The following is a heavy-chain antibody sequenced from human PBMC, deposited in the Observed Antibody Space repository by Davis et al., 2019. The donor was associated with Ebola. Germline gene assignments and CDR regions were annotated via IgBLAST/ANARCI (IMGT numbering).Heavy chain of an antibody. CDR1: GFTFSRYW. Sequence: GESLKISCVASGFTFSRYWMSWVRQAPGKGLEWVANIKQDGSEKNYVDSVKGRFTISRDNAKNSLYLQMNSLRDEDTAVYYCASGGHYGVPLADYWGQGTLVTVSS. D-gene: IGHD4-17*01. J-gene: IGHJ4*02. CDR3: ASGGHYGVPLADY. V-gene: IGHV3-7*03. CDR2: IKQDGSEK.